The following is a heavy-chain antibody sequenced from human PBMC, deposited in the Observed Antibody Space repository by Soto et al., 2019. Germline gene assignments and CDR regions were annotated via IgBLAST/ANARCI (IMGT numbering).Heavy chain of an antibody. CDR3: ARHSPSMIAFGGFDY. CDR2: IYYSGST. V-gene: IGHV4-59*08. Sequence: SETLSLTCTVSGGSISSYYWSWIRQPPGKGLEWIGYIYYSGSTNYNPSLKSRVTISVDTSKNQFSLKLSSVTAADTAVYYCARHSPSMIAFGGFDYWGQGTLVTVSS. D-gene: IGHD3-16*01. J-gene: IGHJ4*02. CDR1: GGSISSYY.